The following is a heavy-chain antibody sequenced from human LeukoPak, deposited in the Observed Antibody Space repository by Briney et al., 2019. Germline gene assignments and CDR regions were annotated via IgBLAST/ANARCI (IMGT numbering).Heavy chain of an antibody. CDR3: AREVRSSSWYRNWFDP. Sequence: GASVKVSCKASGYTFTSYGISWVRQAPGQGLEWMGRINPNSGGTNYAQKFQGRVTMTRDTSISTAYMELSRLRSDDTAVYYCAREVRSSSWYRNWFDPWGQGTLVTVSS. CDR2: INPNSGGT. V-gene: IGHV1-2*06. J-gene: IGHJ5*02. CDR1: GYTFTSYG. D-gene: IGHD6-13*01.